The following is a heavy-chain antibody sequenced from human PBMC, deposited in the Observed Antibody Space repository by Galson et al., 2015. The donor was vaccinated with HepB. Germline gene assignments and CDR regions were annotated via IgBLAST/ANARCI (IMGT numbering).Heavy chain of an antibody. J-gene: IGHJ4*02. CDR3: AKVAMLGATPYYFDF. CDR2: ISGSGAFT. CDR1: GFTFTRYS. D-gene: IGHD3-16*01. Sequence: SLRLSCAASGFTFTRYSMNWVRQAPGKGLEWVSAISGSGAFTYFADSVRGRFTTFRDNAQNTLHLQMGRLRAEDTALYYCAKVAMLGATPYYFDFLGQGTLVTVSS. V-gene: IGHV3-23*01.